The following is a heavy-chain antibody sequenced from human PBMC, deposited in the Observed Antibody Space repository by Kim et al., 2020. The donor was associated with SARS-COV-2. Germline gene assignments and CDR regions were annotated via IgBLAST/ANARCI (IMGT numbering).Heavy chain of an antibody. CDR3: ARVKGLVGIRPYYFDY. D-gene: IGHD6-6*01. CDR1: GGSFSGYY. Sequence: SETLSLTCAVYGGSFSGYYWSWIRQPPGKGLEWIGEINHSGSTNYNPSLKSRVTISVDTSKNQFSLKLSSVTAADTAVYYCARVKGLVGIRPYYFDYWGQGTLVTVSS. CDR2: INHSGST. J-gene: IGHJ4*02. V-gene: IGHV4-34*01.